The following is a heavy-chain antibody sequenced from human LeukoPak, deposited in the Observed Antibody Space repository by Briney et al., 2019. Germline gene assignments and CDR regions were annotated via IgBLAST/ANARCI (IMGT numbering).Heavy chain of an antibody. CDR3: ARVSGPLYYAMDV. J-gene: IGHJ6*04. D-gene: IGHD2-15*01. CDR2: IYYYSGSS. Sequence: GSLRLSCAASGFTFRSYWMSWVRQAPGKGLEWVATIYYYSGSSYYNASLKSRITISVDTSKNQFSLKLRSVTAADTAVYYCARVSGPLYYAMDVWGEGTTVTVSS. CDR1: GFTFRSYW. V-gene: IGHV4-39*01.